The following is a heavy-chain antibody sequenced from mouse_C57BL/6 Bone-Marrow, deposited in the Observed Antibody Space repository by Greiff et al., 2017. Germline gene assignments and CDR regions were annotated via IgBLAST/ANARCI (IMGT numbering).Heavy chain of an antibody. J-gene: IGHJ1*03. Sequence: QVQLQQPGAELVRPGTSVKLSCKASGYTFTSYWMHWVKQRPGQGLEWIGVIDPSDSYTNYNQKFKGKATLTVDTSSSTAYMQLSSLTSEDSAVYYCARPATVVDRYFDVWGTGTTVTVSS. CDR3: ARPATVVDRYFDV. CDR2: IDPSDSYT. V-gene: IGHV1-59*01. CDR1: GYTFTSYW. D-gene: IGHD1-1*01.